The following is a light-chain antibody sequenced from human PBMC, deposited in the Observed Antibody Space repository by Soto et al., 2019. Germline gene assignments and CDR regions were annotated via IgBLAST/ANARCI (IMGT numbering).Light chain of an antibody. CDR1: QSISSW. J-gene: IGKJ2*01. CDR3: QQYNSYPYT. CDR2: KAS. V-gene: IGKV1-5*03. Sequence: DIQMTQSPSTLSASVGDIVTITCRSSQSISSWVAWYQQQLGKAPKLLIYKASSLESGVPSRFSGSGSGTDFTRTISTLQPDDFETYYCQQYNSYPYTSGQGNKLEIK.